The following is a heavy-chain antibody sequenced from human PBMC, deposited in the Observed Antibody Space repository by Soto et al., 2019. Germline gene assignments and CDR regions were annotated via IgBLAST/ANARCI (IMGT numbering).Heavy chain of an antibody. V-gene: IGHV3-11*06. Sequence: VGSLRLSCAASGFTFSDHYMSWIRQAPGKGLEWIGYSSNSGSFTRYADSVKGRFSISRDNAKNSLFLQINSLRGDDTAIYYCVRSGDNYNLLDYWGQGTPVTVSS. CDR2: SSNSGSFT. CDR1: GFTFSDHY. D-gene: IGHD1-1*01. J-gene: IGHJ4*02. CDR3: VRSGDNYNLLDY.